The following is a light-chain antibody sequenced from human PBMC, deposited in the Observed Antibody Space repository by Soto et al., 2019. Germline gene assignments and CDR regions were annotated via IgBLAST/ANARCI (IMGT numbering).Light chain of an antibody. Sequence: EIVLTQSPCTLSLSPGERATLSCRASQSISSSYVAWYQQKPGQAPRLLVYGASSRATGIPDRFSGSGSGTDFTLTISRLEPEDFAVYYCQHYGSSRFTFGPGTKVDIK. J-gene: IGKJ3*01. CDR1: QSISSSY. CDR3: QHYGSSRFT. CDR2: GAS. V-gene: IGKV3-20*01.